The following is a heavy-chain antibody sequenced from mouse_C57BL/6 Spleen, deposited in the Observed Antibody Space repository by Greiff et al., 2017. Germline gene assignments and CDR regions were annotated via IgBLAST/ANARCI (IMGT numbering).Heavy chain of an antibody. CDR2: LHPNSGST. J-gene: IGHJ2*01. CDR1: GYTFTSYW. Sequence: QVQLQQPGAELVKPGASVTLSCKASGYTFTSYWMHWVKQRPGQGLEWIGMLHPNSGSTNYNEKFKSKATLTVEKSSSTAYMQLSSLTSEDAAVYYCARSKVTGTPKDYRGQGTTLTVSS. D-gene: IGHD4-1*01. V-gene: IGHV1-64*01. CDR3: ARSKVTGTPKDY.